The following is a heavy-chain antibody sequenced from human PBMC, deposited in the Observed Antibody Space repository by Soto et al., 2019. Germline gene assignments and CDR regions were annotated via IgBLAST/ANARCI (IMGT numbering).Heavy chain of an antibody. CDR1: GFTFSSYS. Sequence: EVQLVESGGGLVKPGGSLRLSCAASGFTFSSYSMNWVRQAPGKGLEWVSSISSSSSYIYYADSVKGRFTISRDNAKNALCLQMNSLRAEDTAVYYCARKRIAVAAGWFDPWGQGTLVTVSS. D-gene: IGHD6-19*01. CDR2: ISSSSSYI. J-gene: IGHJ5*02. CDR3: ARKRIAVAAGWFDP. V-gene: IGHV3-21*01.